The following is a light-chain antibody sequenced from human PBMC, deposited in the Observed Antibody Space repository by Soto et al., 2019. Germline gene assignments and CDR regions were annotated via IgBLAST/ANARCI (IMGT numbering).Light chain of an antibody. V-gene: IGLV2-14*01. CDR2: DVT. CDR1: SSDVGGYNF. J-gene: IGLJ1*01. CDR3: SSYTSISIYV. Sequence: QSALTQPASVSGSPGQSITISCTGTSSDVGGYNFVSWYQQHPDKAPKLMIYDVTNRPSGVSNRFSGSKSGNTASLTISGLQAEDEADYYCSSYTSISIYVFGPGTKLTVL.